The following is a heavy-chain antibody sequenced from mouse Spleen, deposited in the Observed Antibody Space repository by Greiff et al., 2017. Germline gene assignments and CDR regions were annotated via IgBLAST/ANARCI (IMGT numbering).Heavy chain of an antibody. D-gene: IGHD2-1*01. V-gene: IGHV1-80*01. J-gene: IGHJ4*01. CDR2: IYPGDGDT. CDR1: GYAFSSYW. CDR3: ARDGNSYYAMDY. Sequence: QVQLQQPGAELVMPGASVKISCKASGYAFSSYWMNWVKQRPGKGLEWIGQIYPGDGDTNYNGKFKGKATLTADKSSSTAYMQLSSLTSEDSAVYFCARDGNSYYAMDYWGQGTSVTVSS.